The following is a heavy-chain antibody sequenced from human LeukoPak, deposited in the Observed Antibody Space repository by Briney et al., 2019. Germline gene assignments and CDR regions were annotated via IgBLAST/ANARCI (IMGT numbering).Heavy chain of an antibody. CDR1: GSSFTSYW. CDR2: IYPGDSDT. CDR3: ARLTYYYDSSGLDY. V-gene: IGHV5-51*01. J-gene: IGHJ4*02. Sequence: GASLKISCKGSGSSFTSYWIGWVRPLPGKGLEWMGIIYPGDSDTRYSPSFQGQVTISADKSISTAYLQWSSLKASDTAMYYCARLTYYYDSSGLDYWGQGTLVTVSS. D-gene: IGHD3-22*01.